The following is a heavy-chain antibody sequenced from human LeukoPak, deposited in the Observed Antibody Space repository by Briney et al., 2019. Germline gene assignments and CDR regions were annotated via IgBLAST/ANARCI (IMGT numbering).Heavy chain of an antibody. V-gene: IGHV4-59*01. CDR1: GGSITSSY. CDR2: IHYTGST. D-gene: IGHD3-9*01. CDR3: ARGRYSAGDNWFDP. Sequence: AETLSLTCTVSGGSITSSYWSWIRQSRGKGLEWIGYIHYTGSTNYNPSLKSRVTMLIDTSKNQFSLKLSSVTAADTAVYYCARGRYSAGDNWFDPWGQGTLVTVSS. J-gene: IGHJ5*02.